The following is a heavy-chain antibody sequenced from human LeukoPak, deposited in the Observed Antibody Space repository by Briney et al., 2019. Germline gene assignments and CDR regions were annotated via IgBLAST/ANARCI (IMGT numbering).Heavy chain of an antibody. J-gene: IGHJ4*02. D-gene: IGHD1-26*01. Sequence: SETLSLTCAVYGGSFSGYYWSWIRQPPGKGLEWIGEINHSGSTNYNPSLKSRVTISVDTSKNQFSLKLSSLTAADTAVYYCARGIVGATREVDYWGQGTLVTVSS. CDR1: GGSFSGYY. CDR3: ARGIVGATREVDY. V-gene: IGHV4-34*01. CDR2: INHSGST.